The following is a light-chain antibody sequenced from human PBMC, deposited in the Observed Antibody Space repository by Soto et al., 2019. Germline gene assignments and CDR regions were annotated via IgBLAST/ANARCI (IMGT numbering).Light chain of an antibody. CDR2: GAS. CDR1: QSVCSRC. J-gene: IGKJ1*01. Sequence: ETVLTQSPGTLSLSPGERVTLSCRASQSVCSRCLPWYQQKPGQSPRLLIYGASSRATGIPDRFSGSGSGTDFTLTISRLEPEDFAVYYCQHYGTTPWTFGQGTKVGIK. CDR3: QHYGTTPWT. V-gene: IGKV3-20*01.